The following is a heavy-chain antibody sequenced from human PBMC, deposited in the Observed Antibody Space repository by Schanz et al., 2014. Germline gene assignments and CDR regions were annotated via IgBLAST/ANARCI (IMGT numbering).Heavy chain of an antibody. J-gene: IGHJ6*04. D-gene: IGHD6-6*01. CDR3: ATEGPRGTRHPINYYYAMDN. CDR2: ISWNSGSI. Sequence: EVHLEESGGGLVQPGRSLRLSCAASGFTFDDYAMHWVRQAPGKGLEWVSGISWNSGSIGYADSVKGRFTISRDDAKNSLYLQMNSLRAEDTAVYYCATEGPRGTRHPINYYYAMDNWGKGTTVTVSS. V-gene: IGHV3-9*01. CDR1: GFTFDDYA.